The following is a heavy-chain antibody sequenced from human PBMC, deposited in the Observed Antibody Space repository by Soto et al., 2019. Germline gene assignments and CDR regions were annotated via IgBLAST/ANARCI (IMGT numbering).Heavy chain of an antibody. CDR2: NIPFFGTT. CDR3: AVKSGYCSGGRCKYHYYYYAMDV. J-gene: IGHJ6*02. Sequence: GASGKVCCKASGGIFSSYGTSWVRQVPGQGLEWMGGNIPFFGTTKYAQKFQGRVTITADESTTATYMELSSLRSEDTAVYYCAVKSGYCSGGRCKYHYYYYAMDVWGQGTTVTVSS. CDR1: GGIFSSYG. D-gene: IGHD2-15*01. V-gene: IGHV1-69*13.